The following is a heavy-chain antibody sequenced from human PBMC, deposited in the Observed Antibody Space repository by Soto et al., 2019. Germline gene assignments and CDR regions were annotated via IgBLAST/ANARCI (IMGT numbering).Heavy chain of an antibody. Sequence: SCVRQAPGQGLEWMGWISAYNGTTNYAQKLQGRVTMSVDTSKNQFSLRLSSVTAADTAVYYCASGIAVAGSFGVTDYWGQGTLVTVSS. V-gene: IGHV1-18*01. CDR2: ISAYNGTT. D-gene: IGHD6-19*01. CDR3: ASGIAVAGSFGVTDY. J-gene: IGHJ4*02.